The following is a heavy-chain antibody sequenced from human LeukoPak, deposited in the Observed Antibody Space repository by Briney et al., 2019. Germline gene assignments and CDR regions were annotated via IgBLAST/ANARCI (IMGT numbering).Heavy chain of an antibody. CDR3: ARDLVSAMGPYYFDY. V-gene: IGHV3-11*06. Sequence: GRSLRLSCAASGFIFSNYGMHWIRQAPGKGLEWVSFISSAGTYTNYADSVKGRFTISRDNAKNSLYLQMNSLRAEDTAVYYCARDLVSAMGPYYFDYWGQGTLVTVSS. J-gene: IGHJ4*02. D-gene: IGHD5-18*01. CDR2: ISSAGTYT. CDR1: GFIFSNYG.